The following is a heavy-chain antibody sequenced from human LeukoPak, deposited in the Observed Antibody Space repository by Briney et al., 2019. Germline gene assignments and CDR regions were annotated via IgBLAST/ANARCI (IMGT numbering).Heavy chain of an antibody. Sequence: TSETLSLTCTVSGGSISSYYWSWIRQPPGKGLEWIGYIYSSGSTNYNPSLKSRLTISVDTSKNQFSLKLSPVTAADTAVYYCARVAALGHFDYWGQGTLVTVSS. CDR2: IYSSGST. CDR3: ARVAALGHFDY. CDR1: GGSISSYY. J-gene: IGHJ4*02. D-gene: IGHD3-16*01. V-gene: IGHV4-59*01.